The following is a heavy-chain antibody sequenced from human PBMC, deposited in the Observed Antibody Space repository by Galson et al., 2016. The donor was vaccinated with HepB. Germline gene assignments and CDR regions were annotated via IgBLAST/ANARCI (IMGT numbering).Heavy chain of an antibody. V-gene: IGHV3-30*18. J-gene: IGHJ4*02. CDR2: ISYDGSNK. CDR3: AKAPRSLYCSGGTCYSGFDS. D-gene: IGHD2-15*01. CDR1: GFTFISYG. Sequence: SLRLSCAASGFTFISYGMHWVRQAPGKGLEWVAVISYDGSNKYYADSVKGRFTISRDNSKNTLFLQMNSLRAEDTAVYYCAKAPRSLYCSGGTCYSGFDSWGQGTLVTVSS.